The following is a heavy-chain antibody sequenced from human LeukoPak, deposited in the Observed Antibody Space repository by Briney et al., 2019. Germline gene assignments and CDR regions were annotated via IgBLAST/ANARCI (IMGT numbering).Heavy chain of an antibody. CDR3: ARDLGDGYGDNNWFDP. Sequence: GGSLRLSCAASGFTFSSYTMNWVRQAPGKGLEWISCFGLSGTTYYADSVKGRFTISRDNAKNSLYLQMNSLRAEDTAVYYCARDLGDGYGDNNWFDPWGQGTLVTVSS. J-gene: IGHJ5*02. D-gene: IGHD4-17*01. V-gene: IGHV3-48*04. CDR1: GFTFSSYT. CDR2: FGLSGTT.